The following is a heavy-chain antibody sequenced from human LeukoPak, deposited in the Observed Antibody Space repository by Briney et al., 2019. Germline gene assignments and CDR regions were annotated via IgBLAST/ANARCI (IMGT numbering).Heavy chain of an antibody. V-gene: IGHV3-53*04. Sequence: GGSLRLSCAASGFTVSSNYMSWVRQAPGKGLEWVSVIYSGGSTYYADSVKGRFTISRHNSKNTLYLQMNSLRAEDTAGYYCARGAPPDYFDYWGQGTLVTVSS. J-gene: IGHJ4*02. CDR2: IYSGGST. CDR1: GFTVSSNY. CDR3: ARGAPPDYFDY.